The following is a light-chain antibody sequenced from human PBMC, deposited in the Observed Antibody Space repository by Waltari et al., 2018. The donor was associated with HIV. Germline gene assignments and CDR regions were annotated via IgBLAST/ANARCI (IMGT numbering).Light chain of an antibody. V-gene: IGLV1-40*01. Sequence: QSVLTQPPSVSGAPGQRVTISCTGSSSNIGAGCAVHWYQQLPGTAPKLLIYGNSNRPSGVPDRFSGSKSGTSASLAITGLQAEDEADYYCQSYDSSLSGSKVFGGGTKLTVL. CDR3: QSYDSSLSGSKV. CDR1: SSNIGAGCA. CDR2: GNS. J-gene: IGLJ3*02.